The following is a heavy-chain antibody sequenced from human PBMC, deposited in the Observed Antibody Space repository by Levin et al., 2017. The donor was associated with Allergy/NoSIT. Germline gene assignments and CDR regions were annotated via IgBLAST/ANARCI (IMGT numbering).Heavy chain of an antibody. J-gene: IGHJ6*02. CDR3: ARDDTDYDCGSNSYYYAMDV. V-gene: IGHV4-38-2*01. D-gene: IGHD3-16*01. Sequence: SETLSLTCAVSGYSISSGYYWGWIRQPPGKGLEWIGSIYHSGSTYYNPSLKSRVTISVDTSKNQSSLKLSSLTAAHPAVFYCARDDTDYDCGSNSYYYAMDVWGQGTTVTVS. CDR2: IYHSGST. CDR1: GYSISSGYY.